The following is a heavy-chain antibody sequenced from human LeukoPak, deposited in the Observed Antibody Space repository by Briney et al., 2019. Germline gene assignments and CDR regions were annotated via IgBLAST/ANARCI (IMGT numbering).Heavy chain of an antibody. CDR1: GFSFRNYG. CDR3: AKDRGYQLLSDYYYMDV. J-gene: IGHJ6*03. D-gene: IGHD2-2*01. V-gene: IGHV3-30*02. CDR2: IRSDSSYK. Sequence: GGSLRLSCVASGFSFRNYGMHWVRQAPGKGLEWVTFIRSDSSYKYYADSVKGRFTISRDNSKNTLYLQMNSLRAEDTAVYYCAKDRGYQLLSDYYYMDVWGKGTTVTVSS.